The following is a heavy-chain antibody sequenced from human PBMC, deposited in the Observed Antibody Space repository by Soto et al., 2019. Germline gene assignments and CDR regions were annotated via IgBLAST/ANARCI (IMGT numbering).Heavy chain of an antibody. J-gene: IGHJ5*02. D-gene: IGHD3-3*01. CDR1: GGSISSGGYY. CDR2: IYYSGST. Sequence: SETLSLTCTVSGGSISSGGYYWSWIRQHPGKGLEWIGYIYYSGSTYYNPSLKSRVTISVDTSKNQFSLKLSSVTAADTAVYYYARTLYYDFWMGNWFDPWGQGTLVTVSS. V-gene: IGHV4-31*03. CDR3: ARTLYYDFWMGNWFDP.